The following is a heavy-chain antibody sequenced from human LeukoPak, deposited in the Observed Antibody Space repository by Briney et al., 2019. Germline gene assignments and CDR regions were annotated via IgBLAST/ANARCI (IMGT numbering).Heavy chain of an antibody. J-gene: IGHJ4*02. CDR1: GFTFSSYA. D-gene: IGHD4-17*01. V-gene: IGHV3-23*01. Sequence: GGSLRLSCAASGFTFSSYAMSWVRQAPGKGLEWVSAISGSGGSTHYADSVKGRFTISRDNSKNTLYLQMNSLRAEDTAVYYCAKDERLYTVTTLFDYWGQGTLVTVSS. CDR3: AKDERLYTVTTLFDY. CDR2: ISGSGGST.